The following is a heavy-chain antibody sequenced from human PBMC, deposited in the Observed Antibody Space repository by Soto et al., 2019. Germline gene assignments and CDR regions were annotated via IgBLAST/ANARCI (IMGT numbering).Heavy chain of an antibody. CDR2: IRSKAYGGTT. V-gene: IGHV3-49*03. D-gene: IGHD2-2*01. CDR3: TTELGYCSSTSCYPNWFDP. CDR1: GFTFGDYA. Sequence: GGSLRLSCTASGFTFGDYAMSWFRQAPGKGLEWVGFIRSKAYGGTTEYAASVKGRFTISRDDSKSIAYLQMNSLKTEDTAVYYCTTELGYCSSTSCYPNWFDPWGQGTLVTVSS. J-gene: IGHJ5*02.